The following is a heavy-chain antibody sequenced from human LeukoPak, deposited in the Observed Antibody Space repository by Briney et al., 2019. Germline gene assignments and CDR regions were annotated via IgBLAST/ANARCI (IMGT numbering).Heavy chain of an antibody. J-gene: IGHJ4*02. CDR1: GFTFSSNS. D-gene: IGHD3-10*01. Sequence: GGSLRLSCAASGFTFSSNSMTWVRQAPGKGLEWVSGISGSGDSTFYADSVKGRFTISRDNSRNTLYLQMSSLRPEDTAVYYCTKWSGFGDDWGQGTLVTVSS. V-gene: IGHV3-23*01. CDR3: TKWSGFGDD. CDR2: ISGSGDST.